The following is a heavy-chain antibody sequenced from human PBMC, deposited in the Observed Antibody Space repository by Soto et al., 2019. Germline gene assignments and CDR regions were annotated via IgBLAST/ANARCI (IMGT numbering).Heavy chain of an antibody. CDR2: ISSSSSYI. CDR3: ARGGYSSSWYPAYPFDY. V-gene: IGHV3-21*01. Sequence: GGSLRLSCAASGFTFSSYSMNWVRQAPGKGLEWVSSISSSSSYIYYADSVKGRFTISRDNAKNSLYLQMNSLRAEDTAVYYCARGGYSSSWYPAYPFDYWGQGTLVTVSS. D-gene: IGHD6-13*01. CDR1: GFTFSSYS. J-gene: IGHJ4*02.